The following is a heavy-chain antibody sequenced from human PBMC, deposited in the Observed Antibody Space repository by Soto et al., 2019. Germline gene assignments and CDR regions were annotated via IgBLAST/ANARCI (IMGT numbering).Heavy chain of an antibody. CDR2: IYYSGST. J-gene: IGHJ6*02. CDR3: ARDRSISAGDDYYFEGIDV. V-gene: IGHV4-59*01. D-gene: IGHD6-6*01. Sequence: SETLSLTCTVSGGSISSYHWSWIRQPPGKGLEWIGYIYYSGSTKYNPSLKSRVTISVDTSNNQFSLKLNSVTAADTAVYYCARDRSISAGDDYYFEGIDVRGQGTTVTVSS. CDR1: GGSISSYH.